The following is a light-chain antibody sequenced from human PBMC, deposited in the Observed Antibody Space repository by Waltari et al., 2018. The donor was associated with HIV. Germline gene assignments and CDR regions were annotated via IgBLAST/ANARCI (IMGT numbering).Light chain of an antibody. Sequence: QSVLTQPPSASGTPGQRVTISCSGSSSNIGSNSVYWYQQLPGTAPKLLIYRDNRRLQGVPDRFSGSKSGTSASLAISGLRSDDEAHYYCATWDASLSGVVFGGGTKVTVL. J-gene: IGLJ2*01. CDR2: RDN. CDR3: ATWDASLSGVV. CDR1: SSNIGSNS. V-gene: IGLV1-47*01.